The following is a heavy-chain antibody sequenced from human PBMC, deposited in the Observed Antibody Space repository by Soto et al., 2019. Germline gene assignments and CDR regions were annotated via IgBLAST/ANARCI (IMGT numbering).Heavy chain of an antibody. J-gene: IGHJ6*03. V-gene: IGHV3-48*01. CDR1: GFIFNSYS. Sequence: EVQLVESGGGLVQPGGSLRLSCAASGFIFNSYSMNWVRQAPGKGPEWVSYISSSNTIYYADSVKGRFTISRDNAKNSLYLQMNSLRAEDTAVYYCARDPSGDYFHFYIDVWGKGTTVTVSS. CDR2: ISSSNTI. CDR3: ARDPSGDYFHFYIDV.